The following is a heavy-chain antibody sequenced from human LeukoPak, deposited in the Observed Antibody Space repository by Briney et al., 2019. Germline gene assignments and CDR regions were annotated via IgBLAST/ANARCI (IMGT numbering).Heavy chain of an antibody. D-gene: IGHD6-13*01. CDR1: GLTFSDAW. CDR3: TRSSWSDY. Sequence: KAGGSLRLSCAASGLTFSDAWMSWVRQAPGKGLEWVGRIKSKTDGGTTDYAAPVKGRFTISRDDSKNTLFLQMNSLKIEDTAVYYCTRSSWSDYWGQGTLVTVSS. CDR2: IKSKTDGGTT. J-gene: IGHJ4*02. V-gene: IGHV3-15*01.